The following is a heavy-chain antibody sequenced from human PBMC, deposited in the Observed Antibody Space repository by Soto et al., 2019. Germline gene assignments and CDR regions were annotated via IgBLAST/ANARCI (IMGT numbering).Heavy chain of an antibody. CDR1: GFTFSSFA. J-gene: IGHJ3*02. V-gene: IGHV3-23*01. CDR2: ITGSAGST. Sequence: PGGSLRLSCAASGFTFSSFAMSWVRQAPGKGLEWVSEITGSAGSTYYADSVKGRFTISRDNSRDTLYMQMTTPRAEDTAVYCCSKAAYVGAFEIWGLGTVVTVSS. CDR3: SKAAYVGAFEI. D-gene: IGHD2-21*01.